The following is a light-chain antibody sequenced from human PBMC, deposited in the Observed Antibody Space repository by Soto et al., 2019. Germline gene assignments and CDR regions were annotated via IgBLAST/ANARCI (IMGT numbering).Light chain of an antibody. CDR1: QDISTY. Sequence: DIQMTQSPSSVSTSVGDRVTITCRASQDISTYLVWHQQKPGKVPSLLIYAASILQSGVPSRFSGSGSGTDFTLTISSLQPEDSATYYCQQTSSFPLTFGGGTKVEIK. J-gene: IGKJ4*01. CDR3: QQTSSFPLT. V-gene: IGKV1-12*01. CDR2: AAS.